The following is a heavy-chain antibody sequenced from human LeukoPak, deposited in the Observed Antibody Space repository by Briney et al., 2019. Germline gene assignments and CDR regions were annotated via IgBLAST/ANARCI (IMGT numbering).Heavy chain of an antibody. CDR2: ISAYNGNT. CDR3: AREYYYESSDYYVVLSGAFDI. J-gene: IGHJ3*02. V-gene: IGHV1-18*01. CDR1: GYTFTSYG. Sequence: ASVKVSCKASGYTFTSYGISWVRQAPGQGLEWMGWISAYNGNTNYAQKFQGRVTMTRDTSISTAYMELSSLRSDDTAVYYCAREYYYESSDYYVVLSGAFDIWGQGTMVTVSS. D-gene: IGHD3-22*01.